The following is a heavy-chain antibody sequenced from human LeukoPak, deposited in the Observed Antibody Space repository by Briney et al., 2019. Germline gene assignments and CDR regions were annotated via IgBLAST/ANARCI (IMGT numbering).Heavy chain of an antibody. V-gene: IGHV4-59*01. CDR3: ARVGYVDFWSGPSLGFDP. D-gene: IGHD3-3*01. CDR1: GGSISSYY. J-gene: IGHJ5*02. Sequence: KPSETLSLTCTVSGGSISSYYWSWIRQPPGKGLEWIGYIYYSGSTNYNPSLKSRVTISVDTSKNQFSLKLSSVTAADTAVYYCARVGYVDFWSGPSLGFDPWGQGTLVTVSS. CDR2: IYYSGST.